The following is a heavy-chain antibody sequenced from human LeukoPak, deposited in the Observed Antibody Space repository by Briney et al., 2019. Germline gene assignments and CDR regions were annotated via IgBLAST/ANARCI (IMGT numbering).Heavy chain of an antibody. Sequence: GGSLRLSCAASGFTFSSYWMNWVRQAPGKGLVWVSRIASDGSSTTYADSVKGRFSISRDNAKNTLYLQMNSLRVEDTAVYYCARGRPHGNDYWGQGTLVTVPS. D-gene: IGHD4-23*01. V-gene: IGHV3-74*01. CDR3: ARGRPHGNDY. J-gene: IGHJ4*02. CDR1: GFTFSSYW. CDR2: IASDGSST.